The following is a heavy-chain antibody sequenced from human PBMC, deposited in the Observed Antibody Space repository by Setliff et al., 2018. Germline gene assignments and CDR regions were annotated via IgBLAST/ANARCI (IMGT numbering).Heavy chain of an antibody. Sequence: SVKVSCKASGYSFTSFGITWVRQAPGQGLEWMGWVSTYNGDTNYAQKFRGRVTMTTDISTSTVYMELRTLRSDDTAVYYCARRPIALAGYRKGAFDIWGQGTMVTVSS. CDR2: VSTYNGDT. CDR3: ARRPIALAGYRKGAFDI. V-gene: IGHV1-18*01. D-gene: IGHD6-19*01. J-gene: IGHJ3*02. CDR1: GYSFTSFG.